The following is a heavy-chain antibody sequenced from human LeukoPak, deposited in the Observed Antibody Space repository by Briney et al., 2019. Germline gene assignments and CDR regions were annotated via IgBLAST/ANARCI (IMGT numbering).Heavy chain of an antibody. V-gene: IGHV4-4*02. Sequence: SETLSLTCAVSGGSINSNNWWSWVRQPPGKGLEWIGEIHHSGSTSYNPSLKSRVTISIDTSKNQFSLKLSSVTAADTAVYYCARLGTYDILTGYSRNYWGQGTLVTVSS. CDR2: IHHSGST. CDR1: GGSINSNNW. J-gene: IGHJ4*02. D-gene: IGHD3-9*01. CDR3: ARLGTYDILTGYSRNY.